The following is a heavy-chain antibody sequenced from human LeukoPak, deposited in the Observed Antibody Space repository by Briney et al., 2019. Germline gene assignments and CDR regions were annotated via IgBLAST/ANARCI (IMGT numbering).Heavy chain of an antibody. V-gene: IGHV3-53*04. CDR3: ARANYDFWSGTDAFDI. J-gene: IGHJ3*02. Sequence: SGGSLRLSCAASGFTFTTYTMNWVRQAPGKGLEWVSVIYSGGSTYYADSVKGRFTISRHNSKNTLYLQMNSLRAEDTAVYYCARANYDFWSGTDAFDIWGQGTMVTVSS. D-gene: IGHD3-3*01. CDR2: IYSGGST. CDR1: GFTFTTYT.